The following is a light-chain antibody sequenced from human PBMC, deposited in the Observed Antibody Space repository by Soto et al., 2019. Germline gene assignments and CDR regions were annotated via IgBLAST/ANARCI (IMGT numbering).Light chain of an antibody. Sequence: QSVLTQPASVSGSPGQSITISCTGTSSDVGGHNYVSWYQQHPGKAPKLMIYDVSNRPSGVSNRFSGSKSGDTASLTISGLQAEDEADYYCGSYTSSSTLLIFGTGTKVTVL. CDR1: SSDVGGHNY. V-gene: IGLV2-14*01. CDR2: DVS. J-gene: IGLJ1*01. CDR3: GSYTSSSTLLI.